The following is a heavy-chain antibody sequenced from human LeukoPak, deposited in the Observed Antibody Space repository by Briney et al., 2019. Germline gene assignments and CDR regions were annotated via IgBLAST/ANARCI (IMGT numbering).Heavy chain of an antibody. CDR3: ARGDYGDYSGSYYYYGMDV. CDR1: GGTFSSYA. D-gene: IGHD4-17*01. V-gene: IGHV1-69*13. CDR2: IIPTFGTA. Sequence: ASVKVSCKASGGTFSSYAISWVRQAPGQGLEWMGGIIPTFGTANYAQKLQGRVTITADESTSTAYMELSSLRSEDTAVYYCARGDYGDYSGSYYYYGMDVWGQGTTVTVSS. J-gene: IGHJ6*02.